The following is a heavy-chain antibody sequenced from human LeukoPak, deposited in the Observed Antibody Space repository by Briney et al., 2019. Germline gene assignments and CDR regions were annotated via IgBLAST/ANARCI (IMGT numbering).Heavy chain of an antibody. CDR1: GGSISSSSYY. Sequence: PSETLSLTCTVSGGSISSSSYYWGWIRQPPGKGLEWIGSIYYSGSTYYNPSLKSRVTISVDTSKNQFSLKLSSVTAADTAVYYCASLYGSGSYYNVDYWGQGTLVTVSS. CDR3: ASLYGSGSYYNVDY. J-gene: IGHJ4*02. D-gene: IGHD3-10*01. V-gene: IGHV4-39*07. CDR2: IYYSGST.